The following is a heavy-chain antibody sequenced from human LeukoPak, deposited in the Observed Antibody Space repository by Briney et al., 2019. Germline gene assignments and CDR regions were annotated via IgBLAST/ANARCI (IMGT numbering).Heavy chain of an antibody. D-gene: IGHD2-15*01. V-gene: IGHV3-48*04. CDR2: ISATGGTI. Sequence: GGSLRLSCAASGFTFSSNGMDWVRQAPGKGLEWVSYISATGGTIYYADSVKGRFTISRDNAKNSLYLQMNSLRAEDTALYYCAKAGYCIGGSCYSDPYAFDIWGQGTMVTVSS. CDR1: GFTFSSNG. J-gene: IGHJ3*02. CDR3: AKAGYCIGGSCYSDPYAFDI.